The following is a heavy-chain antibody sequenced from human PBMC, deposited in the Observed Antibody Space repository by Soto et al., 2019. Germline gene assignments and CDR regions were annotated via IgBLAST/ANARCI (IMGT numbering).Heavy chain of an antibody. CDR1: GGTFSSYA. D-gene: IGHD6-13*01. Sequence: WASVKVSCKASGGTFSSYAISWVRQAPGQGLEWMGGIIPIFGTANYAQKFQGRVTITADESTSTAYMELSSLRSEDTAVYYCAREGGREDSSSWYDLNWFDPWGQGTLVKVSA. V-gene: IGHV1-69*13. J-gene: IGHJ5*02. CDR3: AREGGREDSSSWYDLNWFDP. CDR2: IIPIFGTA.